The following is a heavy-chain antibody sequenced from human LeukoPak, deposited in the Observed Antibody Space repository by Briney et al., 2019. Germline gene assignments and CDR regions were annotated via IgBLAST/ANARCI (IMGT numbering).Heavy chain of an antibody. D-gene: IGHD2-2*01. V-gene: IGHV3-23*01. Sequence: GGSLSRSCAASGFTFSSYAMSWVRQAPGQGLEWVSAISGSGGSTYYADSVKGRFTISRDISKNTLYLQMNSLRAEDTAVYYCAKKRSTSYYYYYYGMDVWGQGTTVTVSS. CDR2: ISGSGGST. J-gene: IGHJ6*02. CDR3: AKKRSTSYYYYYYGMDV. CDR1: GFTFSSYA.